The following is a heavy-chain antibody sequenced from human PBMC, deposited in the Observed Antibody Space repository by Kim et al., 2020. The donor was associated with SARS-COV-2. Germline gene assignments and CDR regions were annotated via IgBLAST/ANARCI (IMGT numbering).Heavy chain of an antibody. CDR2: IYPADSDT. D-gene: IGHD3-22*01. J-gene: IGHJ6*02. CDR1: GYRFTSYW. CDR3: ATMTQHYYYGMDV. Sequence: GESLKISCKGSGYRFTSYWIGWVRQMPGKGLEWMGIIYPADSDTRYSPSFQGQVTISVDKSISTAYLQWSTLKASDTAMYYCATMTQHYYYGMDVWGQGTTVTLSS. V-gene: IGHV5-51*01.